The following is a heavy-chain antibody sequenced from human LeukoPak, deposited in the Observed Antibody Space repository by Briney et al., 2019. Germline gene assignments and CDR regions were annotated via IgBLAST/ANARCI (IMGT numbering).Heavy chain of an antibody. J-gene: IGHJ4*02. CDR2: ISYDGSNK. V-gene: IGHV3-30-3*01. Sequence: PGGSLRLSCAASGFTFSSYAMHWVRQAPGKGLEWVAVISYDGSNKYYADSVKGRFTISRDNSKNTLYLQMNSLRAEDTAVYYCAKDGLIVEQLTSFDYWGQGTLVTVSS. CDR3: AKDGLIVEQLTSFDY. CDR1: GFTFSSYA. D-gene: IGHD6-6*01.